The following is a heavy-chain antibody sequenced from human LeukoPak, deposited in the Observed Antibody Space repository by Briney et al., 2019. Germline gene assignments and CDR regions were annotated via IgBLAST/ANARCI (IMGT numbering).Heavy chain of an antibody. CDR1: GYSFTSYW. Sequence: GESLQISCKGSGYSFTSYWISWVRQMPGKGLEWMGRIDPSDSYTNYSPSFQGHVTISADKSISTAYLQWSSLKASDTAMYYCARRSFHNTGNDAFDIWGQGTMVTVSS. V-gene: IGHV5-10-1*01. J-gene: IGHJ3*02. D-gene: IGHD3-10*01. CDR3: ARRSFHNTGNDAFDI. CDR2: IDPSDSYT.